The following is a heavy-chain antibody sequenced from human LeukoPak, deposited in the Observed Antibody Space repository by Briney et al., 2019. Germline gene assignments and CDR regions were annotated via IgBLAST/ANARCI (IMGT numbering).Heavy chain of an antibody. Sequence: ASVKVSCKASGYTFTSYAMHWVRQAPGQRLEWMGWINAGNGNTKYSQEFQGRVTITRDTSASTAYMELRSLRSDDTAVYYCARGHYDILTGPTTPWNDFDYWGQGTLVTVSS. CDR1: GYTFTSYA. CDR2: INAGNGNT. D-gene: IGHD3-9*01. J-gene: IGHJ4*02. CDR3: ARGHYDILTGPTTPWNDFDY. V-gene: IGHV1-3*01.